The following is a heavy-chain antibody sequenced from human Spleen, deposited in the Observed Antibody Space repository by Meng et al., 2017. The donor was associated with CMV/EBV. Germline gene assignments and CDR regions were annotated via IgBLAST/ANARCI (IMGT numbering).Heavy chain of an antibody. V-gene: IGHV1-2*02. CDR1: GYTFTAYS. Sequence: VSCETSGYTFTAYSLHWVRQAPGRGLEWMGWINPNNGGTNYAQNFQDRVTMTRDTSISTAYMELSSLRSDDTAVYYCARASGTGLDYWGQGTLVTVSS. CDR2: INPNNGGT. CDR3: ARASGTGLDY. D-gene: IGHD1-1*01. J-gene: IGHJ4*02.